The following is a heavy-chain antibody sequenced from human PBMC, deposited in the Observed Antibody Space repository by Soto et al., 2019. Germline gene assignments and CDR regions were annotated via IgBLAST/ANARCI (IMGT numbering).Heavy chain of an antibody. D-gene: IGHD2-21*01. J-gene: IGHJ4*02. Sequence: SETLSLTCTVSGGSISSGDYYWSWIRQPPGKGLEWIGYIYYSGSTYYNPSLKSRVTISVDTSKNQFSLKLSSVTAADTAVYYCARDGEVDGSFFDYWGQGTLVTVSS. CDR1: GGSISSGDYY. CDR3: ARDGEVDGSFFDY. CDR2: IYYSGST. V-gene: IGHV4-30-4*01.